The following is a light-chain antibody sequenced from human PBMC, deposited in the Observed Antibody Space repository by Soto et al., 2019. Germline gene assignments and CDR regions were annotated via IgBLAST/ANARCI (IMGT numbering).Light chain of an antibody. CDR2: GNT. CDR3: LSFDSSLSVV. J-gene: IGLJ2*01. CDR1: SSNIGAGYD. V-gene: IGLV1-40*01. Sequence: QPVLTQPPSVSGAPGQRVTISCTGSSSNIGAGYDVHWYQQLPGRAPKLLIYGNTNRPSGVPDRFSASKSGTSASLAITGLQAEDEADYYCLSFDSSLSVVFGGGTKVTVL.